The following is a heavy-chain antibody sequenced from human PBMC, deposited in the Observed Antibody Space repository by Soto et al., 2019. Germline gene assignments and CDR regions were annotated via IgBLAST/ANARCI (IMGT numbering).Heavy chain of an antibody. D-gene: IGHD5-12*01. CDR2: INYSGST. J-gene: IGHJ4*02. Sequence: PSETLSLTCTVSGGSISSYYWSWIRQPPGKGLEWIGDINYSGSTNYNPSLKSRVTISVDTSKNQFSLKLSSVTAADTAVYYCARARGYSGYRYYFDYWGQGTLVTVSS. CDR1: GGSISSYY. CDR3: ARARGYSGYRYYFDY. V-gene: IGHV4-59*12.